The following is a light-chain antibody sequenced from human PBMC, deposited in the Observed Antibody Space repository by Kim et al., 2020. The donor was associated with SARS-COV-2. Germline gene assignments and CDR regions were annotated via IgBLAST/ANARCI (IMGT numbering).Light chain of an antibody. V-gene: IGKV1-33*01. CDR2: DAS. Sequence: AAVGDRVTLTGRASQDIGNYLSWSQQKPGGAPKLLISDASNLEARVPSRFSGSGSGTDFTFTMSSLQPEDVATYYCQQYDNLPLTFGGGTKVDIK. CDR3: QQYDNLPLT. J-gene: IGKJ4*01. CDR1: QDIGNY.